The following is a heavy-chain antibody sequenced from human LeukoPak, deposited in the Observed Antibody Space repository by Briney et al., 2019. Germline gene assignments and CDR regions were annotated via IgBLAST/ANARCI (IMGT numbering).Heavy chain of an antibody. CDR1: GFTSSNAW. CDR2: MYLSGTT. J-gene: IGHJ4*02. D-gene: IGHD3-22*01. Sequence: GSLRLSCTASGFTSSNAWMSWVRQPPGKGLEWIGEMYLSGTTHSNPSVKSRVTISIDKSKNQFFLNLSSVTAADTAVYYCAGLVGRYSSGLYYYYFDYWGQGTLVTVSS. CDR3: AGLVGRYSSGLYYYYFDY. V-gene: IGHV4-4*02.